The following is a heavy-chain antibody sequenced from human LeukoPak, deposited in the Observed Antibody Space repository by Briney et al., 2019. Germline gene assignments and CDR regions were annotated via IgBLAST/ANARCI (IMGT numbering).Heavy chain of an antibody. D-gene: IGHD5-12*01. J-gene: IGHJ4*02. V-gene: IGHV4-38-2*02. CDR1: GYSISSGYY. CDR2: IYHSGST. CDR3: ARGGGGYRGHEGGDY. Sequence: SETLSLTCTVSGYSISSGYYWGWIRRPPGKGLEWIGRIYHSGSTYYNPSLKSRVTISVDTSKNQFSLKLSSVTAADTAVYYWARGGGGYRGHEGGDYWGQGTLVTVSS.